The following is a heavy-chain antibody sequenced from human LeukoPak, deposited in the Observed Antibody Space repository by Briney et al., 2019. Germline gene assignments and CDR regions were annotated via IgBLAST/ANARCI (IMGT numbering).Heavy chain of an antibody. CDR3: ARPPCTTGRSSYFDS. Sequence: GGSLRLSCAASGFTFRNYGMHWVRQAPGKGLEWVAVIWYDGSKKYYADSVKGRFTISRDNFNNTLYLQMNSLRAEDTALYYCARPPCTTGRSSYFDSWGQGTLVTVSS. D-gene: IGHD1-1*01. J-gene: IGHJ4*02. CDR2: IWYDGSKK. CDR1: GFTFRNYG. V-gene: IGHV3-33*01.